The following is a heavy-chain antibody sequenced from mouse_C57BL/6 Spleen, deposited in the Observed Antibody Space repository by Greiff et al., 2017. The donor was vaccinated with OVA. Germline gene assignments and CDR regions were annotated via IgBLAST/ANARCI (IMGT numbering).Heavy chain of an antibody. D-gene: IGHD1-1*01. J-gene: IGHJ4*01. V-gene: IGHV7-3*01. CDR2: IRNKANGYTT. CDR1: GFTFTDYY. CDR3: ARSSYGAMDY. Sequence: VQLKQSGGGLVQPGGSLSLSCAASGFTFTDYYMSWVRQPPGKALEWLGFIRNKANGYTTEYSASVKGRFTISRDNSQSILYLQMNALRAEDSATYYCARSSYGAMDYWGQGTSVTVSS.